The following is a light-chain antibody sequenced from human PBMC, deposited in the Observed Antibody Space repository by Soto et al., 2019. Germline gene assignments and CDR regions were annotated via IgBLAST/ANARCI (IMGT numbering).Light chain of an antibody. Sequence: QSVLTQPPSASGTPGQRVTISCSGGSSNIGTNFVSWYQLLPGTAPKLLIFRNNQRPSGVPDRFSGSRSGTSAPLAISGLRSEDEADYLCAAWDDNLSALVFGGVTKVTVL. CDR1: SSNIGTNF. V-gene: IGLV1-47*01. CDR2: RNN. CDR3: AAWDDNLSALV. J-gene: IGLJ2*01.